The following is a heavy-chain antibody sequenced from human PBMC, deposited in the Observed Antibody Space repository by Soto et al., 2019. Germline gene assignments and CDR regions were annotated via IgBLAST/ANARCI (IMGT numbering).Heavy chain of an antibody. J-gene: IGHJ6*02. CDR3: ARDHEPAQRLALLYFDWSETDYYYYYYGMDV. D-gene: IGHD3-9*01. CDR2: IIPIFSTA. V-gene: IGHV1-69*13. Sequence: SVKVSCKASGGTFSSYAISWVRQAPGQGIEWIGGIIPIFSTANYAQKFQGRVTITADESTSTAYMELSSLRSEDTSVYYCARDHEPAQRLALLYFDWSETDYYYYYYGMDVWGQGTTVTVSS. CDR1: GGTFSSYA.